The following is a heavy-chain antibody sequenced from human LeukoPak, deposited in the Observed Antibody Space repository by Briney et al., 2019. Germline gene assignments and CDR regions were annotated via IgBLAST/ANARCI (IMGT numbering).Heavy chain of an antibody. Sequence: ASVKVSCKASGYTFASYYMHWVRQAPGQGLEWMGWINPNSGGTNYAQKFQGRVTMTRDTSISTAYMELSRLRSDDTAVYYCARQKYLRGPDVEYFDYWGQGTLVTVSS. V-gene: IGHV1-2*02. D-gene: IGHD5/OR15-5a*01. CDR3: ARQKYLRGPDVEYFDY. CDR2: INPNSGGT. J-gene: IGHJ4*02. CDR1: GYTFASYY.